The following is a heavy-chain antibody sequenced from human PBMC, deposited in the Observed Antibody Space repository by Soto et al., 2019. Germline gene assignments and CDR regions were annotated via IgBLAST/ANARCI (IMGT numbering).Heavy chain of an antibody. CDR2: IWHDGGNK. CDR1: GFTFSSYG. CDR3: ARDGDVNTGFGKDY. Sequence: LRLSCAASGFTFSSYGMHWVRQAPGKGLEWVALIWHDGGNKFYAESVKGRFTISRDNSKNTLYLQMTSLSAEDTAMYYCARDGDVNTGFGKDYWGQGTLVTVSS. V-gene: IGHV3-33*01. J-gene: IGHJ4*02. D-gene: IGHD3-16*01.